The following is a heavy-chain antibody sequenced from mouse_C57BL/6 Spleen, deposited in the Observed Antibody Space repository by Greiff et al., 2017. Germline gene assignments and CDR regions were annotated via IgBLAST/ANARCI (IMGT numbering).Heavy chain of an antibody. CDR2: IDPSDSYT. Sequence: QVQLKQPGAELVKPGASVKLSCKASGYTFTSYWMQWVKQRPGQGLEWIGEIDPSDSYTNYNQKFKGKATLTVDTSSSTAYMQLSSLTSEDSAVYYCARPHTEGYYYAMDYWGQGTSVTVSS. D-gene: IGHD6-1*01. CDR1: GYTFTSYW. CDR3: ARPHTEGYYYAMDY. J-gene: IGHJ4*01. V-gene: IGHV1-50*01.